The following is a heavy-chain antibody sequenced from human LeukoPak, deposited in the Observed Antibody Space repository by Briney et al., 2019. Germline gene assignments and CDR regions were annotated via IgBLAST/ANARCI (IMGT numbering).Heavy chain of an antibody. Sequence: GGSLRLSCAASGFTFSSYGMHWVRQAPGKGLEWVAVNKHYGDSVKGRFTISRDNSKKTLYLQMNSLRAEDTAVYHCARGDGYNDAEYLQLWGQGTLVTVS. J-gene: IGHJ1*01. D-gene: IGHD5-24*01. CDR1: GFTFSSYG. CDR2: NK. CDR3: ARGDGYNDAEYLQL. V-gene: IGHV3-33*01.